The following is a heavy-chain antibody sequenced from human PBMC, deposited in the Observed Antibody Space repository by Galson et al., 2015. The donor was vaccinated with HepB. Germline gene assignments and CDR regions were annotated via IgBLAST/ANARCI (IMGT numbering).Heavy chain of an antibody. CDR3: ARGHVGTIRTNDILTGYYRRYYYYGMDV. CDR2: INPNSGGT. CDR1: GYTFTGYY. J-gene: IGHJ6*02. Sequence: SVKVSCKASGYTFTGYYMHWVRQAPGQGLEWMGWINPNSGGTNYAQKFQGWVTMTRDTSISTAYMELSRLRSDDTAVYYCARGHVGTIRTNDILTGYYRRYYYYGMDVWGQGTTVTVSS. V-gene: IGHV1-2*04. D-gene: IGHD3-9*01.